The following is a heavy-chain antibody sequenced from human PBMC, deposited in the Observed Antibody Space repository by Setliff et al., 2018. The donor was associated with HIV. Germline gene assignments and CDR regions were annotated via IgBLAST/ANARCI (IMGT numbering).Heavy chain of an antibody. D-gene: IGHD2-8*02. CDR2: IHYTGST. Sequence: SETLSLTCTVFGGSISGSNYVWGWIRQTPRKGLEWIGTIHYTGSTYYKPSLESRITISVDTSKNQFSLRLNSVSAADTAVYYCVRTASSSWWGVYYYYYIDLWGKGTTVTVSS. CDR3: VRTASSSWWGVYYYYYIDL. CDR1: GGSISGSNYV. J-gene: IGHJ6*03. V-gene: IGHV4-39*01.